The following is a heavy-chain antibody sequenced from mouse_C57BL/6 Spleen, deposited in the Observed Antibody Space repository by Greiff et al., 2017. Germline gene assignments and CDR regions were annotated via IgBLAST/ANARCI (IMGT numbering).Heavy chain of an antibody. V-gene: IGHV1-26*01. J-gene: IGHJ1*03. CDR2: INPNNGGT. D-gene: IGHD1-1*01. Sequence: EVQLQQSGPELVKPGASVKISCKASGYTFTDYYMNWVKQSHGKSLEWIGDINPNNGGTSYNQKFKGKATLTVDKSSSTAYMELRSLTSEDSAVYYCARSSSPYFDVWGTGTTVTVSS. CDR1: GYTFTDYY. CDR3: ARSSSPYFDV.